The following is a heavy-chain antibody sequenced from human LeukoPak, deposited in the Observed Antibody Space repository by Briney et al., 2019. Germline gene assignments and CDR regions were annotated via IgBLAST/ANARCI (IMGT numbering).Heavy chain of an antibody. CDR3: ARLRTTVTTGVDY. Sequence: GGSLRLSCAASGFTFSSYEMNWVRQAPGKGLEWVSYISSSGSTIYHADSVKGRFTITRDNAKNSLYLQMNSLRAEDTAVYDCARLRTTVTTGVDYWGQGTLVTVSS. V-gene: IGHV3-48*03. CDR1: GFTFSSYE. D-gene: IGHD4-17*01. CDR2: ISSSGSTI. J-gene: IGHJ4*02.